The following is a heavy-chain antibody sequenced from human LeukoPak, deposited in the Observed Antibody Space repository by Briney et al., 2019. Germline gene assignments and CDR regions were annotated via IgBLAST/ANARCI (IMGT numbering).Heavy chain of an antibody. Sequence: QAGGSLRLSCAASGLSFSKYAMHWVRQAPGKGLEWVSFIRYDGNIKNYADSVKGRFTISRDNSKDTLYLQMNSLRAEDTAVYYCTKGDDYGANTRLPKFNWFDPWGQGALVTVSS. CDR1: GLSFSKYA. CDR3: TKGDDYGANTRLPKFNWFDP. J-gene: IGHJ5*02. CDR2: IRYDGNIK. V-gene: IGHV3-30*02. D-gene: IGHD4-23*01.